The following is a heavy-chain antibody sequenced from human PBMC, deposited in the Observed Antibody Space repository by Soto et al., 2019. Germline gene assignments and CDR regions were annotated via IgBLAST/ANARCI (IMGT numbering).Heavy chain of an antibody. D-gene: IGHD6-13*01. V-gene: IGHV1-2*04. CDR2: INPNSGGT. Sequence: ASVKVSSKASGYTFTGYYMHWVRQAPGQGLEWMGWINPNSGGTNYAQKFQGWVTMTRDTSISTAYMELSRLRSDDTAVYYCARDHSSSWLGGGYYYYGMDAWGQETTVTVSS. J-gene: IGHJ6*02. CDR1: GYTFTGYY. CDR3: ARDHSSSWLGGGYYYYGMDA.